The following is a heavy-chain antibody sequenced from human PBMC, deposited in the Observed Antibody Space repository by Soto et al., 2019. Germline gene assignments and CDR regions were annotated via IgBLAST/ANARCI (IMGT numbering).Heavy chain of an antibody. V-gene: IGHV4-31*03. Sequence: SETLSLTCTVSGGSISSGGYYWSWIRQHPGKGLEWIGYIYYSGSTYYNPSLKSRVTISVDTSKNQFSLKLSSVTAADTAVYYCARANGPAASVDPWGQGTLVTVSS. J-gene: IGHJ5*02. CDR1: GGSISSGGYY. CDR3: ARANGPAASVDP. D-gene: IGHD2-2*01. CDR2: IYYSGST.